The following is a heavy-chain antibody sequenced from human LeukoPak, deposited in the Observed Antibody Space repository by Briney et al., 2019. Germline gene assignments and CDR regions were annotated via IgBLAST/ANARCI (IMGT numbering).Heavy chain of an antibody. D-gene: IGHD3-22*01. J-gene: IGHJ4*02. CDR1: GYTFTSYG. Sequence: GASVKVSCKASGYTFTSYGISWVRQAPGQGLEWMGWISAYNGNTNYAQKLQGRVTMTTDTSTSTAYMGLRSLRSDDTAVYYCARGEYYYDSSGKEHDYWGRGTLVTVSS. CDR2: ISAYNGNT. V-gene: IGHV1-18*01. CDR3: ARGEYYYDSSGKEHDY.